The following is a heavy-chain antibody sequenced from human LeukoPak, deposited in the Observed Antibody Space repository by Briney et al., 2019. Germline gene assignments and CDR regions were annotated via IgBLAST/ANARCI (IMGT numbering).Heavy chain of an antibody. J-gene: IGHJ4*02. Sequence: SETLSLTCTVSGGSISSYSYYWGWIRQPPGKGLEWIGSIHYGGSTYYNPSLKSRVTISVDTSKNQFSLKLNSLTAADAAVYYCARDCSGGSCYSGVVDYWGQGTLVTVSS. CDR3: ARDCSGGSCYSGVVDY. V-gene: IGHV4-39*07. D-gene: IGHD2-15*01. CDR2: IHYGGST. CDR1: GGSISSYSYY.